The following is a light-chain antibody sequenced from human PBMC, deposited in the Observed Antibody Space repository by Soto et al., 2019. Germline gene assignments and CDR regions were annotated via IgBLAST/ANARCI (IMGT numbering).Light chain of an antibody. CDR1: SGSVSTNNY. V-gene: IGLV8-61*01. CDR2: RTN. CDR3: VLYMGRGIWV. Sequence: QIVVTQEPSFSVSPGGTVTLTCALSSGSVSTNNYPSWCQQTPGQPPRTLIFRTNTRSSGVPDRFSGSILGSKAALTITGAQADDESDYYCVLYMGRGIWVFGGGTKTHRP. J-gene: IGLJ3*02.